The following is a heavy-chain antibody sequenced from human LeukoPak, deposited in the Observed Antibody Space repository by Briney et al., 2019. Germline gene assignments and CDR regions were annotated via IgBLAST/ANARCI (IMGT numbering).Heavy chain of an antibody. V-gene: IGHV4-39*01. D-gene: IGHD1-1*01. CDR1: GGSISDSILY. J-gene: IGHJ4*01. Sequence: KASETLSLTCTVSGGSISDSILYWGWIRQPPGKGLEWIASVYYSGSTYSNPSLKSRVTISVDTSKNQFSLKLRSVTAADRGLYFCARLSDHHNNGRFDYWGHGALVTVCS. CDR3: ARLSDHHNNGRFDY. CDR2: VYYSGST.